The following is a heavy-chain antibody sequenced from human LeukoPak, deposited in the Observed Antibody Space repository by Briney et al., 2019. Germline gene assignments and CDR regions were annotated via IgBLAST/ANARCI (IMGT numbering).Heavy chain of an antibody. CDR3: AGERPSFDWLYRDY. Sequence: PGGSLRLSCAASGFTFSSYWMHWVRQAPGKGLVWVSRINSDGSSTSYADSVKGRFTISRDNAKNTLYLQMNSLRAEDTAAYYCAGERPSFDWLYRDYWGQGTLVTVSS. CDR2: INSDGSST. V-gene: IGHV3-74*01. J-gene: IGHJ4*02. D-gene: IGHD3-9*01. CDR1: GFTFSSYW.